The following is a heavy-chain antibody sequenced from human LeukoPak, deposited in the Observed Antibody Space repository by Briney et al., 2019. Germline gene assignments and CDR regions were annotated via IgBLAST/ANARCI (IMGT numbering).Heavy chain of an antibody. J-gene: IGHJ4*02. V-gene: IGHV4-34*01. CDR3: ASGHYDSSGYYFFY. CDR1: GGSFSGYY. Sequence: SETLSLTCAVYGGSFSGYYWSWIRQPPGKGLEWIGEINHSGSTNYNPSLKSRVTISVDTSKNQFSLKLSSVTAADTAVYYCASGHYDSSGYYFFYWGQGTLVTVSS. CDR2: INHSGST. D-gene: IGHD3-22*01.